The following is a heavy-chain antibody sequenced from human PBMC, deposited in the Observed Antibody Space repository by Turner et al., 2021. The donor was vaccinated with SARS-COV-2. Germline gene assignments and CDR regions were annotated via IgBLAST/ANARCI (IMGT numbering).Heavy chain of an antibody. CDR1: GFTFSSYG. CDR3: ARDGSGYYDSSGYFDH. CDR2: IWYDGSNE. Sequence: QVQLVESGGGVVQPGRSLRLSCAASGFTFSSYGMNWVRQAPGKGLEWVAVIWYDGSNEYYADSVKGRFTISRDNSKNTLYLQMNSLRAEDTAVYYCARDGSGYYDSSGYFDHWGQGTLVTVSS. V-gene: IGHV3-33*01. J-gene: IGHJ4*02. D-gene: IGHD3-22*01.